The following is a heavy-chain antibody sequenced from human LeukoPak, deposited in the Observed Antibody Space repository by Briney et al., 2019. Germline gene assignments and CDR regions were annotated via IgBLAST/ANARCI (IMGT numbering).Heavy chain of an antibody. J-gene: IGHJ4*02. Sequence: GRSLRLSCAASGFTFSSYGMHWVRQAPGKGLEWVAVISYDGSNKYYADSVKGRFTISRDNSKNTLYLQMNSLRAEDTAVYYCAKDSSTLGGWVDYWGQGTLVTVSS. V-gene: IGHV3-30*18. CDR1: GFTFSSYG. CDR3: AKDSSTLGGWVDY. CDR2: ISYDGSNK. D-gene: IGHD6-19*01.